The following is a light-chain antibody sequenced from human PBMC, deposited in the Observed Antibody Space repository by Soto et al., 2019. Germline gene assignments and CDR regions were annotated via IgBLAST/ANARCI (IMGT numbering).Light chain of an antibody. V-gene: IGLV2-23*03. Sequence: QAASVSGSPGQSITISCTGTSSDVGSYNLVSWYQQHPGKAPKLMIYEGSRRPSGVSNRFSGSKSGNTASLTISGLQAEDEADYYCCSYAGRSTFYVFGTETKLTVL. CDR1: SSDVGSYNL. J-gene: IGLJ1*01. CDR2: EGS. CDR3: CSYAGRSTFYV.